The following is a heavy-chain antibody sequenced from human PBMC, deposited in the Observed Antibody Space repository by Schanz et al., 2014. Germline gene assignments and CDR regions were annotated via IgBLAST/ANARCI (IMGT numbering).Heavy chain of an antibody. V-gene: IGHV1-2*02. Sequence: QVQLVQSGPAVKKPGASMKVSCLASGYSFTEYFLHWVRQAPGKGLEWMGWINPNSGETNYEQKFKGRVTLTSDTSISPAFMELSGLTSDAAANYFCARARYTGYDCSGYWGQGTLLIVSS. D-gene: IGHD5-12*01. J-gene: IGHJ4*02. CDR2: INPNSGET. CDR1: GYSFTEYF. CDR3: ARARYTGYDCSGY.